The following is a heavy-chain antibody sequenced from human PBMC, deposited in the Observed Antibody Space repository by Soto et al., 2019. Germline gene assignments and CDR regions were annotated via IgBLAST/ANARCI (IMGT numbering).Heavy chain of an antibody. D-gene: IGHD6-13*01. J-gene: IGHJ6*02. V-gene: IGHV3-23*01. CDR2: ISGSGGSS. CDR3: AKVTKRAAAGRYEYYKYGMDV. CDR1: GFAFSTYA. Sequence: TGGSLRLSCAASGFAFSTYAMTWVRQAPGKGLEWVSVISGSGGSSYYAASVKGLFTISRDNSKNTLFLQMNGLRAEDTAVYYCAKVTKRAAAGRYEYYKYGMDVWGQGTTVTVSS.